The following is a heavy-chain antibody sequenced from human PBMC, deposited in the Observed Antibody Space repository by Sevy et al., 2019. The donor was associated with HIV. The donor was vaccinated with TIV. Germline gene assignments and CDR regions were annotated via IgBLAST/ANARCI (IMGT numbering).Heavy chain of an antibody. CDR2: SNPNHDP. Sequence: ASVKVSCKASGYTLSTSGITWVRQAPGQGLEWVGWSNPNHDPDDAQSLQGRLTMPTDTSTSTAYMELRSLTSGDTAVYYCARVNYDFWSGYDFANWFDPWGQGTLVTVSS. D-gene: IGHD3-3*01. V-gene: IGHV1-18*01. J-gene: IGHJ5*02. CDR3: ARVNYDFWSGYDFANWFDP. CDR1: GYTLSTSG.